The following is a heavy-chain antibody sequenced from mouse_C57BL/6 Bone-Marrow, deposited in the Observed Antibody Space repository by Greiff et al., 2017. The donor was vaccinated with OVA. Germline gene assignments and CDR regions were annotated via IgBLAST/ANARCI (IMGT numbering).Heavy chain of an antibody. CDR3: ARQGYYGSSPLAY. CDR1: GFTFSSYG. CDR2: ISSGGSYT. D-gene: IGHD1-1*01. V-gene: IGHV5-6*01. J-gene: IGHJ3*01. Sequence: EVKLVESGGDLVKPGGSLKLSCAASGFTFSSYGMSWVRQTPDKRLEWVATISSGGSYTYYPDSVKGRFTISRDNAKNTLYLQMSSLKSEDTAMYYCARQGYYGSSPLAYWGQGTLVTVSA.